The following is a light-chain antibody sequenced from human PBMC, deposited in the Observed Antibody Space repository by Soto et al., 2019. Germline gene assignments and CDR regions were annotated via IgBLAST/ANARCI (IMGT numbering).Light chain of an antibody. J-gene: IGKJ5*01. CDR2: GAS. V-gene: IGKV3D-15*01. CDR1: QRVNIY. CDR3: QQYGTSEIT. Sequence: EIVMTQSPATLSVSPGERATLSCRASQRVNIYLAWYQQKPGQAPRLLIFGASSRATGIPARFSGSGSGTDFTLTISSLQSEDFSVFYCQQYGTSEITFGQGTLLEI.